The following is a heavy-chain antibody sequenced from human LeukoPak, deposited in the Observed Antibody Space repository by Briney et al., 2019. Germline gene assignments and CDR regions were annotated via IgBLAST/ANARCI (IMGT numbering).Heavy chain of an antibody. CDR2: IGRSGANS. D-gene: IGHD2-2*01. V-gene: IGHV3-23*01. Sequence: PGGTLRLSCAASGFTFNKYAMSWVRQSPGKGVEWVSAIGRSGANSYYATSVKGRFSVSRDNTKNTFHLQMNSLRAEDTAIYYCAKLQTAVVPAATLGFDPWGQGTLVTVSS. CDR1: GFTFNKYA. J-gene: IGHJ5*02. CDR3: AKLQTAVVPAATLGFDP.